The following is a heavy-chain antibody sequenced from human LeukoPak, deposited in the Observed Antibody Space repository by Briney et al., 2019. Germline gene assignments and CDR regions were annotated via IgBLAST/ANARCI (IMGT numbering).Heavy chain of an antibody. D-gene: IGHD5-18*01. J-gene: IGHJ6*04. V-gene: IGHV4-34*01. CDR1: GGSFSGYY. CDR3: ARRWIHSYYSGRDV. CDR2: INHSGST. Sequence: SETLSLTCAVYGGSFSGYYWSWIRQPLGKGLEWIGEINHSGSTNYNPSLKSRVTISVDTSKNQFSLKLSSVTAADTAVYYCARRWIHSYYSGRDVWGKGTTVTVSS.